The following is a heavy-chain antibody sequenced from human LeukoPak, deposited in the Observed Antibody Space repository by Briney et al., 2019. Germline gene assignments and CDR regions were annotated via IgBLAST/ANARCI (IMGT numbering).Heavy chain of an antibody. J-gene: IGHJ6*03. CDR3: ARLLSGRTVWSPYYYYYMDV. D-gene: IGHD2-8*02. CDR2: IIPFFAII. CDR1: GGTFSNFG. Sequence: SVKVSCKASGGTFSNFGFTWVRQAPGQGLEWMGGIIPFFAIINYAERFQGRVTISADASTTTAYMELSNLRSEDTAVYYCARLLSGRTVWSPYYYYYMDVWGKGTTVTISS. V-gene: IGHV1-69*13.